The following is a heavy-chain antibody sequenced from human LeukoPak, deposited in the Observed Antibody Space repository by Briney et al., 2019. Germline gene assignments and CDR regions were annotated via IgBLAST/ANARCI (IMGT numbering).Heavy chain of an antibody. D-gene: IGHD2-21*02. CDR1: GFTFDDYA. CDR2: ISWNSGSI. V-gene: IGHV3-9*01. CDR3: AKDLRGHIVVVTATSGVAFDY. J-gene: IGHJ4*02. Sequence: PGGSLRLSCAASGFTFDDYAMHWVRQAPGKGLEWVSGISWNSGSIGYADSVKGRFTISRDNAKNSLYLQMNSLRAGDTALYYCAKDLRGHIVVVTATSGVAFDYWGQGTLVTVSS.